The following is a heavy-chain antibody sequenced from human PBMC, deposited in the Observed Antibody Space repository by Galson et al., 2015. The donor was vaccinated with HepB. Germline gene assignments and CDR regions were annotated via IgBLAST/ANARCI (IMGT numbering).Heavy chain of an antibody. J-gene: IGHJ2*01. V-gene: IGHV3-66*04. Sequence: SLRLSCAASGFTVSSNYMSWVRQAPGKGLEWVSVIYSGGSTYYADSVKGRFTTSRDNSKNTLYLQMNSLRAEDTAVYYCTRLYYDILTGYPIYWYFDLWGRGTLVTVSS. CDR2: IYSGGST. CDR1: GFTVSSNY. D-gene: IGHD3-9*01. CDR3: TRLYYDILTGYPIYWYFDL.